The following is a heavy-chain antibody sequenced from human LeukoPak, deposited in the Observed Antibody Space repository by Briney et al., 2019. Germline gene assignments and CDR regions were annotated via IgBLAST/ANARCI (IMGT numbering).Heavy chain of an antibody. CDR2: INWNGGST. Sequence: GGSLRLSCAASGFTFDDYGMSWVRQAPGKGLEWVSGINWNGGSTGYADSVKGRFTISRDNAKNSLYLQMNSLRAEDTALYYCERGGEGYGDYSYYFDYWGQGTLVTVCS. CDR1: GFTFDDYG. CDR3: ERGGEGYGDYSYYFDY. V-gene: IGHV3-20*04. D-gene: IGHD4-17*01. J-gene: IGHJ4*02.